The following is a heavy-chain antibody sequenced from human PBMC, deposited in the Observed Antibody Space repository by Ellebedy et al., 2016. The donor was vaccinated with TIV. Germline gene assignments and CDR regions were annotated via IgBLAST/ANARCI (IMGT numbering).Heavy chain of an antibody. CDR1: VGSFSGYY. V-gene: IGHV4-34*01. D-gene: IGHD4-17*01. Sequence: SETLSLTXAVYVGSFSGYYWTWIRQTPGKGLEWIGEIDHSGSTKYSPSLKSRVTVSVDTSKNQFSLKLRSVTAADTAVYYCARGAFTVTPKRLYFDSWGQGTLVTVSS. J-gene: IGHJ4*02. CDR2: IDHSGST. CDR3: ARGAFTVTPKRLYFDS.